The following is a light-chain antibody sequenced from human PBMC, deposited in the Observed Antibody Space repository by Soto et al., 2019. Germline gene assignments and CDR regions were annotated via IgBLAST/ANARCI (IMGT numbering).Light chain of an antibody. J-gene: IGLJ1*01. CDR1: SSDVGGYNY. CDR2: DVS. Sequence: QSVLTQPASVSGSTGQSITISCTGTSSDVGGYNYVSWYYHHPDKAPKLMIYDVSNRPSGVSNRFSGSKSGNTASLTISGLQPEDEADYYCSTYTTSNTRQIVFGTGTKVTVL. CDR3: STYTTSNTRQIV. V-gene: IGLV2-14*03.